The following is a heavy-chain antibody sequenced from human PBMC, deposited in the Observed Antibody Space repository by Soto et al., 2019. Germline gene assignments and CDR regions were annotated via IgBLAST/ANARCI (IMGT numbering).Heavy chain of an antibody. V-gene: IGHV3-74*01. D-gene: IGHD6-19*01. CDR2: ISGDGSST. CDR1: GFTFNTYW. CDR3: ARARAVAGTGGYY. Sequence: GRSLRLSCAASGFTFNTYWMHWVRQAPGKGLVWVSRISGDGSSTSYADSVKGRFTISRDNAKNTVYLQMNSLRAEDTAVYYCARARAVAGTGGYYWGQGTVVTVSS. J-gene: IGHJ4*02.